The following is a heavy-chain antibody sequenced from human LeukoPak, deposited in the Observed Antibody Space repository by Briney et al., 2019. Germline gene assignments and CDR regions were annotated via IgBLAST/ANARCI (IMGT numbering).Heavy chain of an antibody. J-gene: IGHJ3*02. CDR3: AKPIGYCSSTSCLDAFDI. V-gene: IGHV3-23*01. Sequence: PGGSLRLSCAASGFTFTSYSMNWVRQAPGKGLEWVSAISGSGGSTYYADSVKGRFTISRDNSKNTLYLQMNSLRAEDTAVYYCAKPIGYCSSTSCLDAFDIWGQGTMVTVSS. D-gene: IGHD2-2*03. CDR1: GFTFTSYS. CDR2: ISGSGGST.